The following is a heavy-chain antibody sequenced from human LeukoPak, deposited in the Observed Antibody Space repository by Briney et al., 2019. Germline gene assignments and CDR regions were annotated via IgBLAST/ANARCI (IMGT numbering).Heavy chain of an antibody. CDR2: ITMSSSFI. D-gene: IGHD3-9*01. CDR1: GFNFSSFA. CDR3: ARVFRDYYFDY. J-gene: IGHJ4*02. Sequence: GGSLRLSCVASGFNFSSFAMSWVRQAPGKGLEWVSSITMSSSFIYYADSVKGRFTISRDNAKNSVFLQMNSLRAEDTAVYYCARVFRDYYFDYWGQGALVTVSS. V-gene: IGHV3-21*01.